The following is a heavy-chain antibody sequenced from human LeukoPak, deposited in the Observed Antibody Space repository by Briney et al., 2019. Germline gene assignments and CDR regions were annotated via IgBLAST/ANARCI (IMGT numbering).Heavy chain of an antibody. D-gene: IGHD6-13*01. V-gene: IGHV1-2*02. J-gene: IGHJ4*02. Sequence: ASVKVSCKASGYTFTGYYMHWVRQAPGQGLGWMGWINPNSGGTNYAQKFQGRVTMTRDTSISTAYMELSRLRSDDTAVYYCARVTGYMTEDYFDYWGQGTLITVSS. CDR1: GYTFTGYY. CDR3: ARVTGYMTEDYFDY. CDR2: INPNSGGT.